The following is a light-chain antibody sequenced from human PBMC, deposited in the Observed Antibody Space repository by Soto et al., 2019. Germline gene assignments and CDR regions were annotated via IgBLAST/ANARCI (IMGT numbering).Light chain of an antibody. CDR2: QVT. CDR3: QSYDSSLTGSV. Sequence: QSALTQPASVSGSPGQSITISCTGTSSDLAIYNYVSWYQQQPGKAPKLMIYQVTNRPSGVSNRFSGSRSGNTASLTISGLQAEDEADYYCQSYDSSLTGSVFGTGTKLTVL. J-gene: IGLJ1*01. V-gene: IGLV2-14*01. CDR1: SSDLAIYNY.